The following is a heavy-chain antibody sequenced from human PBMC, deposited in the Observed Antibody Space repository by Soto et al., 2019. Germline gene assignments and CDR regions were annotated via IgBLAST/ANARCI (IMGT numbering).Heavy chain of an antibody. Sequence: QVQLVESGGGVVQPGRSLRLSCAASGFTFSSYGMHWVRQAPGKGLEWVAVISYDGSNKYYADSVKGRFTISRDNSKNTLYLQMNSLRAEDTAVYYCAKDHGGRPEYSSSWGGWFDPWGQGTLVTVSS. CDR2: ISYDGSNK. CDR3: AKDHGGRPEYSSSWGGWFDP. CDR1: GFTFSSYG. D-gene: IGHD6-13*01. V-gene: IGHV3-30*18. J-gene: IGHJ5*02.